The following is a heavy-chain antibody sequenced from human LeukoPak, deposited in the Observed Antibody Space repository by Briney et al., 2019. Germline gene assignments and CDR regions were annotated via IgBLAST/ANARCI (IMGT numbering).Heavy chain of an antibody. Sequence: PSETLSLTCTVSGGSISSSGYYWGWIRQPPGKGLEWIGSIYYSGSTYYNPSLKSRVTISADTSKNQFSLKLSSVTAADTAVYYCANIPQSSGWYEYFQHWGQGTLVTVSS. CDR2: IYYSGST. J-gene: IGHJ1*01. CDR1: GGSISSSGYY. V-gene: IGHV4-39*01. CDR3: ANIPQSSGWYEYFQH. D-gene: IGHD6-19*01.